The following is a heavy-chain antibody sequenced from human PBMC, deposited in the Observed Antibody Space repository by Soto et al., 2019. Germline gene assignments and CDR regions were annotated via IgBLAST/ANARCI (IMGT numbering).Heavy chain of an antibody. Sequence: QVQLVQSGAEVKKPGASVKVFCKASGYTFTSYAMHLVRQAPGQRLEWMGWINAGNGNTKYSQKFQGRVTITRDTSASTAYMELSSLRSEDTAVYYCATKTSLGAFDIWGQGTMVTVSS. CDR3: ATKTSLGAFDI. D-gene: IGHD7-27*01. CDR1: GYTFTSYA. J-gene: IGHJ3*02. V-gene: IGHV1-3*01. CDR2: INAGNGNT.